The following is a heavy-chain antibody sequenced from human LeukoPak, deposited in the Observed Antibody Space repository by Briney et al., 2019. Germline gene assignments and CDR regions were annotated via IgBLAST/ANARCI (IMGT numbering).Heavy chain of an antibody. D-gene: IGHD6-13*01. V-gene: IGHV3-23*01. J-gene: IGHJ4*02. CDR3: AKISSSWSLTDY. Sequence: GGSLRLSCAASGFTVSNNYMNWVRQAPGKGLEWVSAISGSGGSTYYADSVKGRFTISRDNSKNTLYLQMNSLRAEDTAVYYCAKISSSWSLTDYWGQGTLVTVSS. CDR1: GFTVSNNY. CDR2: ISGSGGST.